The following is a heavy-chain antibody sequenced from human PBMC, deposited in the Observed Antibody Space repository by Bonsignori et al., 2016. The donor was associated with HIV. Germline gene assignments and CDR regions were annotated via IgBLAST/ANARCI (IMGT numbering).Heavy chain of an antibody. CDR3: ARDVSNEGTFDV. D-gene: IGHD2/OR15-2a*01. V-gene: IGHV1-69*10. J-gene: IGHJ3*01. Sequence: WVRQAPGQGLEWMGGIISILGITNYAQKFHGRVTITADESTGTAYMELSSLRSEDTALYYCARDVSNEGTFDVWGPRDNGHRLL. CDR2: IISILGIT.